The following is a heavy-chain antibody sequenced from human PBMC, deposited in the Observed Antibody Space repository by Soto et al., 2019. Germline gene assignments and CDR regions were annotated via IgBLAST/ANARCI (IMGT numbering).Heavy chain of an antibody. J-gene: IGHJ6*02. Sequence: QVQLQQWGAGLLKPSETLSLTCAVYGGSFSAYWHWLRQPPGKELEWIRESNPRGSTNYNPSLKSRVTISVYTSKNQFSLKLTFVTAVDTAVYYCARASGGMDVLGQGTTVTVS. CDR1: GGSFSAY. V-gene: IGHV4-34*01. CDR2: SNPRGST. CDR3: ARASGGMDV. D-gene: IGHD6-19*01.